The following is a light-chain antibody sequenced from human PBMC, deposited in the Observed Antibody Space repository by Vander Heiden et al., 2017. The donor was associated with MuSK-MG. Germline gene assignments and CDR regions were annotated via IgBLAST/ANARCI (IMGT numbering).Light chain of an antibody. CDR1: QSIYSNY. Sequence: ETVLTQAPGTLSLSPGERATLSCRASQSIYSNYLAWYQQKFGQAPRLLIYGASSRATGIPDRFSGSGSGTDFTLTISRLEPEDFGVYYCLQDGNSPRTFGQGTKVEIK. J-gene: IGKJ1*01. CDR2: GAS. CDR3: LQDGNSPRT. V-gene: IGKV3-20*01.